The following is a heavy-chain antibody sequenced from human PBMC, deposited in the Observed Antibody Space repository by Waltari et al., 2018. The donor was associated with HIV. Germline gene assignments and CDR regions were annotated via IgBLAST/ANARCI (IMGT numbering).Heavy chain of an antibody. D-gene: IGHD2-15*01. CDR1: GVSINIGGYY. Sequence: QVQLQEAGPGLLSPSQTLSLTCAVSGVSINIGGYYWGWVRQHPGTGLEWIGKIYNNGNTYYNPSLQSRVTISLDTSQNHFSLRLNSGTAADNAVYYCARGRKGYLGIEDFDSWGQGTLVTVSS. J-gene: IGHJ4*02. CDR2: IYNNGNT. CDR3: ARGRKGYLGIEDFDS. V-gene: IGHV4-31*11.